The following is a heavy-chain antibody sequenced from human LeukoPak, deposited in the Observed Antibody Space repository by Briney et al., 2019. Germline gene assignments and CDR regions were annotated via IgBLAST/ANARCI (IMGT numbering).Heavy chain of an antibody. Sequence: SETLSLTCTVSGYSISSGYYWGWIRQPAGKGLEWIGRIYTSGSTNYNPSLKSRVTMSVDTSKNQFSLKLSSVTAADTAVYYCARADYSSTWSHDYYYMDVWGKGTTVTVSS. CDR3: ARADYSSTWSHDYYYMDV. J-gene: IGHJ6*03. CDR1: GYSISSGYY. D-gene: IGHD6-13*01. V-gene: IGHV4-4*07. CDR2: IYTSGST.